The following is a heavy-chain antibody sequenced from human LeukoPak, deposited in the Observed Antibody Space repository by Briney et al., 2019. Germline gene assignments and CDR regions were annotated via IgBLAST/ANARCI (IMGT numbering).Heavy chain of an antibody. J-gene: IGHJ5*02. V-gene: IGHV3-49*04. CDR2: IRSKAYGGTT. CDR3: TRVAEDYDFWSGYYGYNWFDP. CDR1: GFTFGDYA. D-gene: IGHD3-3*01. Sequence: GGSLRLSCTASGFTFGDYAMSWVRQAPGKGLEWVGFIRSKAYGGTTEYAASVKGRFTISRDDSKSIAYLQMNSLKTEDTAVYYCTRVAEDYDFWSGYYGYNWFDPWGQGTLVTVSS.